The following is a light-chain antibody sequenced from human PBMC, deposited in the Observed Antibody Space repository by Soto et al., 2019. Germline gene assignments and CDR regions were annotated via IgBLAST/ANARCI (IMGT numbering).Light chain of an antibody. Sequence: QSVLTQPPSVSGAPGQGVTISCTGSSSNIGAGYDVHWYQQLPGTAPKLLIYGNSNRPSGVPDRFSGSKSGTSASLAITGLQAEDEADYYCQSYDSSLSGLGVFGGGTKVTVL. CDR2: GNS. J-gene: IGLJ2*01. CDR3: QSYDSSLSGLGV. V-gene: IGLV1-40*01. CDR1: SSNIGAGYD.